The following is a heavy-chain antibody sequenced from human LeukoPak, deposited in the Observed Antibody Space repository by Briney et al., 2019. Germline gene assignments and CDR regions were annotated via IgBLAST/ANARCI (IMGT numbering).Heavy chain of an antibody. CDR3: ARHPSGRMWLQQGGWFDP. CDR2: IYTSGNT. D-gene: IGHD5-24*01. Sequence: SQTLSLTCTVSGGSISSGTYYWNWIRQPAGKGLEWIGRIYTSGNTIYNPSLKSRVTISVDTSKNQVSLKLSSVTAADTAVYYCARHPSGRMWLQQGGWFDPWGQGTLVTVSS. V-gene: IGHV4-61*02. J-gene: IGHJ5*02. CDR1: GGSISSGTYY.